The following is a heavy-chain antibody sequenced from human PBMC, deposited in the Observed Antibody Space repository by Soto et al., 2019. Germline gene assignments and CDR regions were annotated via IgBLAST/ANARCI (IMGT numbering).Heavy chain of an antibody. CDR3: ARDRGGSYSFDS. D-gene: IGHD1-26*01. Sequence: QVQLVQSGAEVKKPWSSVKVSCKASGGVFRNYAINWVRQAPGQGLEWMGGIIPVFGTADYRQKFQGRVTITADESTTTAYMELTSLKTEDTAVYFCARDRGGSYSFDSWGQGTLVTVAS. CDR2: IIPVFGTA. CDR1: GGVFRNYA. J-gene: IGHJ5*01. V-gene: IGHV1-69*01.